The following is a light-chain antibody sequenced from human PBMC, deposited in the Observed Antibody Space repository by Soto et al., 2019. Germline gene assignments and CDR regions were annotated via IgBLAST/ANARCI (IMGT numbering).Light chain of an antibody. J-gene: IGLJ1*01. V-gene: IGLV2-14*01. Sequence: QSALTQPASVSGSPGQSITISCTGTSSDVGGYTYVSWYQQYPGKAPKLMIFEVSNRPSGVSHRFSGSKSGNMASLTISGLQAEDEADYYCSSYTSSTIRVFGTGTKVTVL. CDR1: SSDVGGYTY. CDR3: SSYTSSTIRV. CDR2: EVS.